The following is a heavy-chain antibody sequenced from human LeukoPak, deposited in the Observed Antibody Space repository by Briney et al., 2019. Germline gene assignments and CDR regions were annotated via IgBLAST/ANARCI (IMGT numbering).Heavy chain of an antibody. CDR3: AKDATTLPYYYYYMDV. CDR2: IRYDGSNK. Sequence: GGSLRLSCAASGFTFSSYSMNWVRQAPGKGLEWVAFIRYDGSNKYYADSVKGRFTISRDNSKNTLYLQMNSLRAEDTAVYYCAKDATTLPYYYYYMDVWGKGTTVTVSS. V-gene: IGHV3-30*02. D-gene: IGHD4-17*01. CDR1: GFTFSSYS. J-gene: IGHJ6*03.